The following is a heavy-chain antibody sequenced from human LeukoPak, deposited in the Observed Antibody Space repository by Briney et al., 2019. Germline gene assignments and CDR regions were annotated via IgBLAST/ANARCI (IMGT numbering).Heavy chain of an antibody. Sequence: PSETLSLTCTVSGGSISSYYWSWIRQPPGKGLEWIGYIYYSGSTNYNPSLKSRVTISVDTSKNQFSLKLSSVTAADTAVYYCARGGAAALHYWGQGTLVTVSS. J-gene: IGHJ4*02. D-gene: IGHD6-13*01. CDR3: ARGGAAALHY. CDR2: IYYSGST. V-gene: IGHV4-59*01. CDR1: GGSISSYY.